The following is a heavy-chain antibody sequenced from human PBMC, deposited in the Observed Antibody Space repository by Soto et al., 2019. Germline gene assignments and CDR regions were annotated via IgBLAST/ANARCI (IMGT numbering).Heavy chain of an antibody. Sequence: SGYGMHRVSKDKGKGLEWVAVIWYDGSNKYYADSVKGRFTISRDNSKNTLYLQMNSLIAEDTAVYYCARSFSNYGNWFDPWGQGTLVTGTS. CDR1: SGYG. D-gene: IGHD4-4*01. CDR2: IWYDGSNK. V-gene: IGHV3-33*01. J-gene: IGHJ5*02. CDR3: ARSFSNYGNWFDP.